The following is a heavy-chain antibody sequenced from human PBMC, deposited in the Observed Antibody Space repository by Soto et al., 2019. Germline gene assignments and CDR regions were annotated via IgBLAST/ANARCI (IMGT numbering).Heavy chain of an antibody. Sequence: SETLSLTCTVSGGSVSSGSYYWSWIRQPAGKGLEWIGRIYTSGSTNYNPSLKSRVTMSVDTSKNQFSLKLSSVTAADTAVYYCARGRGDGSGSYYYGMDVWGQGTTVTVSS. D-gene: IGHD3-10*01. V-gene: IGHV4-61*02. CDR3: ARGRGDGSGSYYYGMDV. CDR2: IYTSGST. J-gene: IGHJ6*02. CDR1: GGSVSSGSYY.